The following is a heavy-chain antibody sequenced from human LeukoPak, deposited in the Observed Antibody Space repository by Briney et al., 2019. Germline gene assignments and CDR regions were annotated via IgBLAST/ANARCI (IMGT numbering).Heavy chain of an antibody. CDR1: GYTFTSYA. V-gene: IGHV7-4-1*02. D-gene: IGHD2/OR15-2a*01. J-gene: IGHJ5*02. Sequence: ASVKVSCKASGYTFTSYAMNWVRQAPGQGLEWMGWINTDTGNPTYAQGFTGRFVFSLDTSVSTAYLQMNSLRAEDTAVYYCAKSISPPGKVWFDPWGQGTLVTVSS. CDR3: AKSISPPGKVWFDP. CDR2: INTDTGNP.